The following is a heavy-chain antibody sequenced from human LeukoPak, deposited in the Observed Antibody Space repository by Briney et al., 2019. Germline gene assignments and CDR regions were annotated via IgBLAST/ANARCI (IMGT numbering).Heavy chain of an antibody. CDR3: ARGRQPGYFQH. D-gene: IGHD3-10*01. CDR2: IYYSGSN. J-gene: IGHJ1*01. CDR1: GGSISSYY. Sequence: SETLSHTCTVSGGSISSYYWSWIRQPPGKGLEWIGYIYYSGSNNYNPSLKSRVTIPVDTSKNQFSLKLSSVTAADTAVYYCARGRQPGYFQHWGQGTLVTVSS. V-gene: IGHV4-59*01.